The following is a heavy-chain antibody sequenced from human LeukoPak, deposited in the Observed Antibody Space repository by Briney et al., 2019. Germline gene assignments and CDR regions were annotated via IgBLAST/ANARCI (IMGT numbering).Heavy chain of an antibody. CDR3: ARDGWDPYYDILTGYYPYYFDY. J-gene: IGHJ4*02. Sequence: GASVKVSCKASGYTFTSYAMHWVRQAPGQRLEWMGWINAGNGNTKYSQKFQGRVTITRDTSASTAYMELSSLKSEDTAVYYCARDGWDPYYDILTGYYPYYFDYWGQGTLVTVSS. CDR1: GYTFTSYA. V-gene: IGHV1-3*01. CDR2: INAGNGNT. D-gene: IGHD3-9*01.